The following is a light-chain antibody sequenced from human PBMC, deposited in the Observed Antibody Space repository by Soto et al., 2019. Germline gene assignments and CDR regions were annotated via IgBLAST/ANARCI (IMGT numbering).Light chain of an antibody. CDR3: QQFSSYPIT. CDR2: DAS. V-gene: IGKV1-13*02. Sequence: AIQLTQSPSSLSASVGDRVTITCRASQDISSALAWFHQKPGKAPKLLIYDASSLESGVPSRFSGSGSGTDFTLTISSLQPEDFATYYCQQFSSYPITFGHGTRLEIK. CDR1: QDISSA. J-gene: IGKJ5*01.